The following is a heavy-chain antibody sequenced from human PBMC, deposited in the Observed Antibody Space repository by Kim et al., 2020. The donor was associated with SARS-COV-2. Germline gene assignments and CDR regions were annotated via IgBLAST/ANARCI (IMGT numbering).Heavy chain of an antibody. V-gene: IGHV3-7*03. CDR2: IKQDGSEK. D-gene: IGHD2-15*01. J-gene: IGHJ6*02. CDR3: ARDLSVVVAATPQYYYYGMDV. Sequence: GGSLRLSCAASGFTFSSYWMNWVRQAPGKGLEWVANIKQDGSEKYYVDSVKGRFTISRDNAKNSLYLQMNSLRAEDTAVYYCARDLSVVVAATPQYYYYGMDVWGQGTTVTVSS. CDR1: GFTFSSYW.